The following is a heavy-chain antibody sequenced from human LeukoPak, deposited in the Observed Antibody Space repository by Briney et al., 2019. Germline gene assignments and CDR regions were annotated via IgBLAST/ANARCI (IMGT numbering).Heavy chain of an antibody. D-gene: IGHD5-18*01. V-gene: IGHV3-48*02. CDR2: ISWGSNVI. J-gene: IGHJ4*02. Sequence: GGPLRLSCAASGFTFSSYWMSWVRQAPGKGLEWLSYISWGSNVIYYADSVKGRFTTSRDDAKNSLFLQMNSLTDEDTAVYYCARDPGYSYALDYWGRGTLVTVSS. CDR1: GFTFSSYW. CDR3: ARDPGYSYALDY.